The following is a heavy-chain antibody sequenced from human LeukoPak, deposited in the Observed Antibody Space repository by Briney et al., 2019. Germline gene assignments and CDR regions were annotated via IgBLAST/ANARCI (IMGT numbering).Heavy chain of an antibody. V-gene: IGHV3-23*01. Sequence: GGSLRLSCAASGFTFSSYAMSWVRQAPGKGLEWVSAISGSGGSTYYADSVKGRFTVSRDNSKNTLYLQMNSLRTDDTAVYYCALFAGGSYLSYDYWGQGTLVTVSS. J-gene: IGHJ4*02. CDR1: GFTFSSYA. CDR2: ISGSGGST. CDR3: ALFAGGSYLSYDY. D-gene: IGHD1-26*01.